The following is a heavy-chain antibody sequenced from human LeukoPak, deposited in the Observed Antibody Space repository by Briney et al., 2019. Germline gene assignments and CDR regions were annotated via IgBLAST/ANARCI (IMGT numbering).Heavy chain of an antibody. CDR2: ISGSDGST. J-gene: IGHJ4*02. V-gene: IGHV3-23*01. CDR3: EKDLGGSGDYRPY. CDR1: GFTFSSYA. Sequence: GGSLRLSCAASGFTFSSYAMSWVRQAPGKGLEWVSAISGSDGSTYYADSVKGRFTISRDNSKNTLYLQMNSLGAEDTAVYYCEKDLGGSGDYRPYWGQGSVVTVSS. D-gene: IGHD2-21*02.